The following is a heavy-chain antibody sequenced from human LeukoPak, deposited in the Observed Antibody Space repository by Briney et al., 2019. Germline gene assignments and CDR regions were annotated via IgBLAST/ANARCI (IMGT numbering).Heavy chain of an antibody. V-gene: IGHV3-48*02. CDR3: ARDFSAPLPL. J-gene: IGHJ2*01. CDR2: ISSSGSTI. CDR1: GFTFSSYG. D-gene: IGHD3-3*02. Sequence: GGSLRLSCAASGFTFSSYGMNWVRQAPGKGLEWVSYISSSGSTIYYANSVKGRFTISRGNARNSLYLQMNSLRDEDTAVYYCARDFSAPLPLWGRGTLVTVSS.